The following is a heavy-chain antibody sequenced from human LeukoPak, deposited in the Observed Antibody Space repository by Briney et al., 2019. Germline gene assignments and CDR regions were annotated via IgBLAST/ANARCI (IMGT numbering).Heavy chain of an antibody. CDR1: GFIFSSYA. D-gene: IGHD6-13*01. V-gene: IGHV3-30-3*01. Sequence: GGSLRLSCAASGFIFSSYAMNWVRQAPGKGLEGVAVISYDGSNKYYADSVRGRFTISRDNSKNTLYLQMNSLRAEDTAVYYCANGYSSRPYYYYGMDVWGQGTTVTVSS. J-gene: IGHJ6*02. CDR3: ANGYSSRPYYYYGMDV. CDR2: ISYDGSNK.